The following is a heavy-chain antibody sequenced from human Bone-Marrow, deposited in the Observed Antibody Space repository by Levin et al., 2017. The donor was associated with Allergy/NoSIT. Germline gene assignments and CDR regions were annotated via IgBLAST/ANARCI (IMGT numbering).Heavy chain of an antibody. Sequence: LSLTCAASGFTFSTEPMNWVRQAPGKGLEWVSNIRAASSAMSYADSVRGRFTIPRDNAKNSLSLQMNSLRAEDTAVYYCVRESRYAFDMWGQGTMVTVSS. CDR2: IRAASSAM. D-gene: IGHD3-9*01. CDR1: GFTFSTEP. CDR3: VRESRYAFDM. J-gene: IGHJ3*02. V-gene: IGHV3-48*04.